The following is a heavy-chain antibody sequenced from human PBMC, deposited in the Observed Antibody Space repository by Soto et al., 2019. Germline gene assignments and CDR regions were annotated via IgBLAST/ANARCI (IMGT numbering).Heavy chain of an antibody. CDR1: GFTFNTYG. V-gene: IGHV3-33*01. J-gene: IGHJ6*02. CDR2: IWYDGSNK. Sequence: QVQLVESGGGVAQPGGSLRLSCPTSGFTFNTYGMHWVRQAPGKGLEWVAIIWYDGSNKYYADSVKGRFTISRDNSKNTLYLQMNSLRAEDTALYYCARADCTGAYCYSWPFNYGVDVWGQGTTVTVSS. D-gene: IGHD2-15*01. CDR3: ARADCTGAYCYSWPFNYGVDV.